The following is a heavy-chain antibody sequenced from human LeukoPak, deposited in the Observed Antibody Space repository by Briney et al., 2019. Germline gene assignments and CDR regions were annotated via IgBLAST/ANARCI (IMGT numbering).Heavy chain of an antibody. D-gene: IGHD2-2*01. Sequence: PGGSLRLSCAASGFTFSSYAMHWVRQAPGKGLEYVSAISSNGGSTYYANSVKGRFTISRDNSKNTLYLQMGSLRAEDMAVYYCARGVVPAAFDIWGQGTMVTVSS. CDR3: ARGVVPAAFDI. J-gene: IGHJ3*02. CDR2: ISSNGGST. V-gene: IGHV3-64*01. CDR1: GFTFSSYA.